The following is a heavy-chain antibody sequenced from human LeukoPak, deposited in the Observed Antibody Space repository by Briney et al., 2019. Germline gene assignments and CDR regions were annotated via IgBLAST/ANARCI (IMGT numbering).Heavy chain of an antibody. CDR3: AKGGWIVVVTAIIA. V-gene: IGHV3-30-3*01. Sequence: GSLRLSCAASGFTFSSYAMHWVRQAPGKGLEWVAVISYDGSNKYYADSVKGRFTISRDNSKNTLYLQMNSLRAEDTAVYYCAKGGWIVVVTAIIAWGQGTLVTVSS. CDR2: ISYDGSNK. J-gene: IGHJ5*02. CDR1: GFTFSSYA. D-gene: IGHD2-21*02.